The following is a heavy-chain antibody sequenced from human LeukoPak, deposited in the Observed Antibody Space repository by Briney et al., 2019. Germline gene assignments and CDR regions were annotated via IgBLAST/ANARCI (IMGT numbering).Heavy chain of an antibody. CDR2: IYYSGST. V-gene: IGHV4-59*01. J-gene: IGHJ4*02. CDR3: ARGSSTSHVRRFWNY. CDR1: GGSISSYY. D-gene: IGHD2-2*01. Sequence: SETLSLTCTVSGGSISSYYWSWIRQPPGKGLEWIGYIYYSGSTNYNPPLKSRVTLSVDTSKNQFSLKLSSVTAADTAVYYCARGSSTSHVRRFWNYWGQGILVTVSS.